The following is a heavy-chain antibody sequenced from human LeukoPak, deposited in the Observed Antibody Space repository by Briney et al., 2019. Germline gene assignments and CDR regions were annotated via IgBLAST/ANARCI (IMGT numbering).Heavy chain of an antibody. V-gene: IGHV3-74*01. CDR3: VTAGHYFMDV. CDR2: INPDGTNT. Sequence: PGGSLRLSCVTSGFSFSSYWMHWVRQAPGKGLVWVSDINPDGTNTNYADSVEGRFTMSRDNAKNTLYLQMNVLTADDTAVYYRVTAGHYFMDVWGKGTTVTVSS. CDR1: GFSFSSYW. J-gene: IGHJ6*03.